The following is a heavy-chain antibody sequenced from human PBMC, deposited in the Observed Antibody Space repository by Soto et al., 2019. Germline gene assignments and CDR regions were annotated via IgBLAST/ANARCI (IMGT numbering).Heavy chain of an antibody. Sequence: EVQLVESGGGLVRPGGSLRLSCEASGFTFSSYSMNWVRQAPGKGLDWVSSISGNSVHIIYADSVKGRFTISRDNSKNTLYLQMNSLRAEDTAVYYCARDRRKWELLEGYYYYGMDVWGQGTTVTVSS. CDR3: ARDRRKWELLEGYYYYGMDV. V-gene: IGHV3-21*01. CDR1: GFTFSSYS. D-gene: IGHD1-26*01. CDR2: ISGNSVHI. J-gene: IGHJ6*02.